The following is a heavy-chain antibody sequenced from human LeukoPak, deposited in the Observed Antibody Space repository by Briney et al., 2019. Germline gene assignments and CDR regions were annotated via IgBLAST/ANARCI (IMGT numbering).Heavy chain of an antibody. V-gene: IGHV3-74*01. CDR1: GFTFSTYW. CDR3: AMDLAGYHDS. J-gene: IGHJ4*02. Sequence: PGGSLRLSCAASGFTFSTYWIHWVRQTPGKGLDWVSRINPDGSYTSYADSVKGRFTISRDNARNTLYLQMDSLRVEDTALYYCAMDLAGYHDSWGQGTLVTVSS. CDR2: INPDGSYT. D-gene: IGHD3-9*01.